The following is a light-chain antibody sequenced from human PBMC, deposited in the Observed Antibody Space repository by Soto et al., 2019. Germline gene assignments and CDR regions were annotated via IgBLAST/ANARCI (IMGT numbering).Light chain of an antibody. CDR1: QSVTNSY. V-gene: IGKV3-20*01. J-gene: IGKJ1*01. Sequence: EIVLTQSPGTLSLSPGERATLSCRASQSVTNSYLAWYRQKPGQAPRLLLYGASSRATGVPDRFSGSGSGTDFTLTISRLEPEDFAVYYCQQYGTSPWTFGQGTKVGIK. CDR3: QQYGTSPWT. CDR2: GAS.